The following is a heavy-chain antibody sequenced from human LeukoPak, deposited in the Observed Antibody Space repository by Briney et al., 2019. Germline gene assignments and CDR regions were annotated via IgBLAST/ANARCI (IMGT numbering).Heavy chain of an antibody. CDR1: GYTFTSYD. CDR2: XNPNSGNT. Sequence: EASVKVSCKASGYTFTSYDINWVRQATGQGLEXXXXXNPNSGNTGYAQKFQGRVTMTRNTSISTAYMELSSLRSEDTAVYYCARGGSGYCSSTSCHNWFDPWGQGTLVTVSS. D-gene: IGHD2-2*03. V-gene: IGHV1-8*01. CDR3: ARGGSGYCSSTSCHNWFDP. J-gene: IGHJ5*02.